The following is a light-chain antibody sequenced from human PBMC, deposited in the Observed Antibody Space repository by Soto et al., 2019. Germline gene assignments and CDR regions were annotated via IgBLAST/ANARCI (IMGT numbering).Light chain of an antibody. CDR2: DAS. CDR3: QQRSSWYS. J-gene: IGKJ2*03. CDR1: KSVTNY. V-gene: IGKV3-11*01. Sequence: ELVLTQSPATLSLSPGERATLSCRASKSVTNYLAWYQQKPGQAPRLLIYDASNRATGVPARFSGSGSGTDFTLTISSLEPEDFAVYYCQQRSSWYSFGQGTKLEI.